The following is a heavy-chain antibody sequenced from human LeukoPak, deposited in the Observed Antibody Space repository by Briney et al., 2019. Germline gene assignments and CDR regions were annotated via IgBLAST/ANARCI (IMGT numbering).Heavy chain of an antibody. CDR3: AREVRGYYFDY. CDR1: GFTVTSNY. V-gene: IGHV3-53*01. Sequence: PGGSLRLSCAASGFTVTSNYMTWVRQAPGEGLEWVSVISSGGDTYYADSVTGRFTISRANSKNTVYLQMSGLRAEDTAVYYCAREVRGYYFDYWGQGTLVTASS. CDR2: ISSGGDT. D-gene: IGHD5-12*01. J-gene: IGHJ4*02.